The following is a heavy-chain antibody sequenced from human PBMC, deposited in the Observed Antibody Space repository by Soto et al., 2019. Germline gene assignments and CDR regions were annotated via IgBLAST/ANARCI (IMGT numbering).Heavy chain of an antibody. V-gene: IGHV5-51*01. J-gene: IGHJ6*02. CDR3: ARHGWSIQPTSGDNTQQLVRSRRDYYYYGMDV. D-gene: IGHD6-6*01. CDR1: GYSFTSYW. CDR2: IYPGDSDT. Sequence: GESLKISCKGSGYSFTSYWIGWVRQMPGKGLEWMGIIYPGDSDTRYSPSFQGQVTISADKSISTAYLLWSSLKASDTAMYYCARHGWSIQPTSGDNTQQLVRSRRDYYYYGMDVWGQGTTVTVSS.